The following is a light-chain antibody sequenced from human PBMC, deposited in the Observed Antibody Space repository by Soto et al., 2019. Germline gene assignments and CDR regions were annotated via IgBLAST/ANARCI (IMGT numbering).Light chain of an antibody. Sequence: DTPLSQSPTSLSASVRDRVAIKCQASQDISNYLNWYQQKLGKAPKLLIYDASNLETGVPSRFSGSGSGTDFTFTISSLQPEDIATYYCQQYSHLITFGQGSRLAI. V-gene: IGKV1-33*01. CDR1: QDISNY. CDR3: QQYSHLIT. CDR2: DAS. J-gene: IGKJ5*01.